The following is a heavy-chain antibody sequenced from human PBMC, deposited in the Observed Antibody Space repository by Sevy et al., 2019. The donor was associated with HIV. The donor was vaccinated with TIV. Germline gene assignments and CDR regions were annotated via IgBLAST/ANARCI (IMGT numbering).Heavy chain of an antibody. D-gene: IGHD3-22*01. V-gene: IGHV3-7*01. Sequence: GGSLRLSCAASGFTFSSYWMNWVRQAPGKGLEWVANIKQDGSEKYYVDSVKGRFTISRDIAKNSLYLQMNSLRAEDTAVYYCARIDYYYYYMDVWGKGTTVTVSS. CDR2: IKQDGSEK. CDR1: GFTFSSYW. J-gene: IGHJ6*03. CDR3: ARIDYYYYYMDV.